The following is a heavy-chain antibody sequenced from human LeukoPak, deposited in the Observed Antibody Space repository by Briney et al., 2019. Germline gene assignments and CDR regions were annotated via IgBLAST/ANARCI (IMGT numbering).Heavy chain of an antibody. D-gene: IGHD2-2*01. CDR1: GFTFRDYS. Sequence: PGGTLRLSCAASGFTFRDYSMTWVRQAPGKGLEGVSSIRGGSDFIYHADSVKGRFTVSRDNAKNSLYLQMNSLRAEDTAVYYCARDHAGILLPAAVGARGGQGTLVTVSS. V-gene: IGHV3-21*01. CDR2: IRGGSDFI. J-gene: IGHJ4*02. CDR3: ARDHAGILLPAAVGAR.